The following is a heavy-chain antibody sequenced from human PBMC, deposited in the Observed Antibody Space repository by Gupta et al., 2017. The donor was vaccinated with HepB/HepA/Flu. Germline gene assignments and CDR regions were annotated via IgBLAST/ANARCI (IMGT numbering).Heavy chain of an antibody. J-gene: IGHJ4*02. V-gene: IGHV3-23*01. CDR2: ISGSGGST. CDR1: GFTFSSYP. D-gene: IGHD6-19*01. Sequence: EVQLLESGGGLVQPGGSLRLSCAASGFTFSSYPMRWVRQAPGKGLEWVSAISGSGGSTYYADSVKGRFTISRDNSKNTLYLQMNSLRAEDTAVYYCAKLTGIAVLGSFDYWGQGTLVTVSS. CDR3: AKLTGIAVLGSFDY.